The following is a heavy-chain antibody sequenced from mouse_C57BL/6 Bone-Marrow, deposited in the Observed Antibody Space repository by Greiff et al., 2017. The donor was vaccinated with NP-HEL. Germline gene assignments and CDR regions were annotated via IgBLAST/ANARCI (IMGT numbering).Heavy chain of an antibody. J-gene: IGHJ4*01. CDR3: ERDRYYGSYNYAMDY. V-gene: IGHV5-4*01. CDR1: GFTFSSYA. Sequence: EVKLMESGGGLVKPGGSLKLSCAASGFTFSSYAMSWVRQTPEKRLEWVATISDGGSYTYYPDNVKGRFTFSRDNAKNNLYLQLSHLKSEDTAMYYCERDRYYGSYNYAMDYWGQGTSVTVSS. D-gene: IGHD1-1*01. CDR2: ISDGGSYT.